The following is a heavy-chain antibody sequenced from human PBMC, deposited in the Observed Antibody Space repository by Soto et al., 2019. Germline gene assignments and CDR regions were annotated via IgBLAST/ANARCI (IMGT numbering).Heavy chain of an antibody. D-gene: IGHD6-6*01. CDR3: ARVDRPAGPFNWFDP. CDR2: IYYSGST. J-gene: IGHJ5*02. Sequence: QVQLQESGPGLVKPSQTLSLTCTVSGGSISSGGYYWSWIRQHPGKGLEWIGYIYYSGSTYYNPSLQSRVTISVDTSKNQFSLKLSSVTAADTAVYYCARVDRPAGPFNWFDPWGQGTLVTVSS. V-gene: IGHV4-31*03. CDR1: GGSISSGGYY.